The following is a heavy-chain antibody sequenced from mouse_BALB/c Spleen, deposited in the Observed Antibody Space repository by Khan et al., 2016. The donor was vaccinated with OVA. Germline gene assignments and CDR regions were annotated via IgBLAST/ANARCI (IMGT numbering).Heavy chain of an antibody. V-gene: IGHV2-9*02. CDR2: IWTGGIT. CDR3: ARSYDDGVGGFAY. J-gene: IGHJ3*01. D-gene: IGHD2-4*01. CDR1: GFSLSNYG. Sequence: QVQLKESGPGLVAPSQSLSITCTVSGFSLSNYGIHWVRQPPGKGLEWLGVIWTGGITNYNSALMSRLIISKDNSKSQVFLKMNRLQTDNTAIYYCARSYDDGVGGFAYWGQGTLVTVST.